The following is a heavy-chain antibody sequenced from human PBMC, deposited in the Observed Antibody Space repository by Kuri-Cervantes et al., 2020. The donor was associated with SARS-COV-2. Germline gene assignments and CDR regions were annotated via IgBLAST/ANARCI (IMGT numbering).Heavy chain of an antibody. Sequence: SETLSLTCTVSGGSTSSSSYYWGWIRQPPGKGLEWIGSIYYSGSTYYNPSLKSRVTISVDTSKNQFSLKLSSVTAADTAVYYCAMTVHDFWSGEFDYWGQGTLVTVSS. CDR3: AMTVHDFWSGEFDY. CDR1: GGSTSSSSYY. V-gene: IGHV4-39*07. D-gene: IGHD3-3*01. J-gene: IGHJ4*02. CDR2: IYYSGST.